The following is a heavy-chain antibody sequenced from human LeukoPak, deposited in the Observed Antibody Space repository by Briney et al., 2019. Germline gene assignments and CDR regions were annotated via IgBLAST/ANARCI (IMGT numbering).Heavy chain of an antibody. V-gene: IGHV4-34*01. Sequence: PSETLSLTCAVYGGSFSGYYWSWIRQPPGKGLEWIGEINHSGSTNYNPSLKSRVTISVDTSKNQFSLKLSSVTAADTAVYYCASRDSYGSASWGQGTLVTVSS. D-gene: IGHD5-18*01. CDR3: ASRDSYGSAS. CDR2: INHSGST. CDR1: GGSFSGYY. J-gene: IGHJ4*02.